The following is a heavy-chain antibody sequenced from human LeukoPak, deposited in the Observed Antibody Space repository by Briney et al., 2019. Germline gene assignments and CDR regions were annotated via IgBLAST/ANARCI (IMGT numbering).Heavy chain of an antibody. J-gene: IGHJ4*02. Sequence: QSGGSLRLSCTASGFTFSTYGMHWVRQAPGKGLEWVAIIRYDVTTKYYADSVKGRFTISRDNSKNTLYLQMNSLRAEDTAVYYCVQGSQNYFAYWGQGTLVTVSS. V-gene: IGHV3-30*02. CDR2: IRYDVTTK. CDR3: VQGSQNYFAY. CDR1: GFTFSTYG.